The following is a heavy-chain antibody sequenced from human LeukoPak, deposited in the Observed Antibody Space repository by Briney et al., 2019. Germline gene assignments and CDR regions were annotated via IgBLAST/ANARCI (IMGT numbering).Heavy chain of an antibody. CDR2: XXHSGST. Sequence: SETLSLTCAVYXGXXXXXXXXXIXXXXXKXXEXIXXXXHSGSTNYNPSLKSRVTISVDTSKNQFSLKLSSVTAADTAVYYCARGMSIAARQSYYYGMDVWGQGTTVTVS. CDR1: XGXXXXXX. D-gene: IGHD6-6*01. V-gene: IGHV4-34*01. J-gene: IGHJ6*02. CDR3: ARGMSIAARQSYYYGMDV.